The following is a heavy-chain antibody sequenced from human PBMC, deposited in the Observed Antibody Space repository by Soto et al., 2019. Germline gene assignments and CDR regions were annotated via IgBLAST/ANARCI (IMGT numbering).Heavy chain of an antibody. J-gene: IGHJ4*02. Sequence: ASVKVSCKASGYTFTSYGISWVRQAPGQGLEWMGIINPSGGSTTYAQKFQGRVTMTRDTFTSTVYMELSSLRSEDTAVYYCARDAYYYDSSGYYLVYWGQGTLVTVSS. D-gene: IGHD3-22*01. V-gene: IGHV1-46*03. CDR3: ARDAYYYDSSGYYLVY. CDR2: INPSGGST. CDR1: GYTFTSYG.